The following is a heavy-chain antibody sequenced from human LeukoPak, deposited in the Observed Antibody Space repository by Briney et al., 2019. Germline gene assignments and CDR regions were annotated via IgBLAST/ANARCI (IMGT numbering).Heavy chain of an antibody. D-gene: IGHD7-27*01. CDR2: TRYRSTWNT. V-gene: IGHV6-1*01. Sequence: SQTLSLTCAISGDSVPSKSVSWNWVRQSPSRGLEYLGRTRYRSTWNTFYSLSVQGRITINADTSRNQVSLRLNSVTPEDTALYYCVRDFNWAFDYWGQGTLVTVSS. CDR1: GDSVPSKSVS. CDR3: VRDFNWAFDY. J-gene: IGHJ4*02.